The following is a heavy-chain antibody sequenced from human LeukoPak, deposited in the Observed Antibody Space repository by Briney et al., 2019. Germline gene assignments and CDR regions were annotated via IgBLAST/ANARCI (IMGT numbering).Heavy chain of an antibody. Sequence: GGSLRLSCGASGFNFRDYYMSWIRQAPGKGLEWVSYISNDGNARYYADSVKGRFTTSRDNAKNSLFLQMNSLRAEDTAFYYCAKDLFHDILTGSYDYWGQGTLVTVSS. CDR2: ISNDGNAR. V-gene: IGHV3-11*01. CDR3: AKDLFHDILTGSYDY. D-gene: IGHD3-9*01. J-gene: IGHJ4*02. CDR1: GFNFRDYY.